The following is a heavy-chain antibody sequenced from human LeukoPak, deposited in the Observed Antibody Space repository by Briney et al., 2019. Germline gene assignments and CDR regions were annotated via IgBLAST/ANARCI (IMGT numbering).Heavy chain of an antibody. J-gene: IGHJ4*02. CDR2: ISGSGGST. Sequence: PGGSLRLSCAASGFTFSSYAISWVRQAPGKGLEWVSAISGSGGSTYYADSVKGRFTISRDNSKNTLYLQMNSLRAEDTALYYRANFPTKHSITIAVAEDFDYWGQGTLVTVSS. D-gene: IGHD6-19*01. V-gene: IGHV3-23*01. CDR1: GFTFSSYA. CDR3: ANFPTKHSITIAVAEDFDY.